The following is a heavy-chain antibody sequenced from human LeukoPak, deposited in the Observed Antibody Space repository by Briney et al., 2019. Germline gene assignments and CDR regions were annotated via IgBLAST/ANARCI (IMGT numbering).Heavy chain of an antibody. D-gene: IGHD3-22*01. CDR2: ISGSGGST. CDR1: GFTFSSYA. J-gene: IGHJ4*02. V-gene: IGHV3-23*01. Sequence: GGSLRLSCAASGFTFSSYAMSWVRQAPGKGLEWVSAISGSGGSTYYADSVKGRFTISRDNSKNTLYLQMNGLRAEDTAVYYCAKAPQESSGYPAPLPYWGQGTLVTVSS. CDR3: AKAPQESSGYPAPLPY.